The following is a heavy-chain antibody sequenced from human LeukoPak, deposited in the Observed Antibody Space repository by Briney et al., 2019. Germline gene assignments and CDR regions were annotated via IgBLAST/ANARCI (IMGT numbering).Heavy chain of an antibody. Sequence: GGSLRLSCAASGFTFSIYSMNWVRQPPGKGLEWVSYISSSATSIYYADSVRRRFTISRDNAKNSLFLQMDRLRDDDTAVYYCASSDDYGGNRFDYWGRGTLVTVSS. D-gene: IGHD4-23*01. CDR1: GFTFSIYS. V-gene: IGHV3-48*02. CDR3: ASSDDYGGNRFDY. J-gene: IGHJ4*02. CDR2: ISSSATSI.